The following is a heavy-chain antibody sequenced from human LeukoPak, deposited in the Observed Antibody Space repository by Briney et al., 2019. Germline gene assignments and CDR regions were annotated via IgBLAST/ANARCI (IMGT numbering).Heavy chain of an antibody. CDR2: INHSGST. Sequence: SETLSLTCAVYGGSFSGYYWSWIRQPPGKGLEWIGEINHSGSTNYNPSLKSRDTISVDTSKNQFSLKLSSVTAADTAVYYCARGLGYCSGGSCYFMIWFDPWGQGTLVTVSS. V-gene: IGHV4-34*01. CDR1: GGSFSGYY. J-gene: IGHJ5*02. CDR3: ARGLGYCSGGSCYFMIWFDP. D-gene: IGHD2-15*01.